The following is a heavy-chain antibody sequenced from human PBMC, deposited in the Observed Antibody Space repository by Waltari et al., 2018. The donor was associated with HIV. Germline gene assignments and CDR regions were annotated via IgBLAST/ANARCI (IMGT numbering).Heavy chain of an antibody. V-gene: IGHV3-49*04. CDR1: GFTFGVYA. D-gene: IGHD6-13*01. Sequence: EVQLVESGGGLVQPGRSLRLSCTASGFTFGVYAMSWVRQAPGGGLEWVGFTRSQTYGGTTEYAAAVKGRFTISRDDSKSIAYLQMNSLKSEDTAVYYCSRVGAAAAVTLDYWGQGTLVTVSS. J-gene: IGHJ4*02. CDR2: TRSQTYGGTT. CDR3: SRVGAAAAVTLDY.